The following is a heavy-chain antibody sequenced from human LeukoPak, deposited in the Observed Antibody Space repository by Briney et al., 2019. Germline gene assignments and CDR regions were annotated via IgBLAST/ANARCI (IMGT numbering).Heavy chain of an antibody. J-gene: IGHJ3*02. V-gene: IGHV3-30*03. Sequence: GGSLRLSCAASGFTFSSSGMHWVRQAPGKGLEWVAVISYDGSNKYYADSVKGRFTISRDNSKNTLYLQMNSLRAEDTAVYYCARDSPPYDFWSGLSYRDAFDIWGQGTMVTVSS. D-gene: IGHD3-3*01. CDR1: GFTFSSSG. CDR3: ARDSPPYDFWSGLSYRDAFDI. CDR2: ISYDGSNK.